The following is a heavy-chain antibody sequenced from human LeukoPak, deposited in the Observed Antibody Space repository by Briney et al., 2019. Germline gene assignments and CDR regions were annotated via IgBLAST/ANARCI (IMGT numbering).Heavy chain of an antibody. J-gene: IGHJ4*02. CDR3: ARAKKTIFGVVTPGY. CDR2: IKQDGSEK. CDR1: GFTFSSYW. Sequence: GSLRLSCAASGFTFSSYWMSWVRQAPGKGLGGGANIKQDGSEKYYVDSVKGRFTISRDNAKNSLYLQMNSLRAEDTAVYYCARAKKTIFGVVTPGYWGQGTLVTVSS. V-gene: IGHV3-7*01. D-gene: IGHD3-3*01.